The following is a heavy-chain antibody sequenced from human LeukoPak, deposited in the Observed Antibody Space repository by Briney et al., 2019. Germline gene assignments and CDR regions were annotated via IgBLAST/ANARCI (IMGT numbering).Heavy chain of an antibody. D-gene: IGHD3-22*01. CDR2: INPNSGGT. V-gene: IGHV1-2*02. CDR3: ARGHYYDSSEDYMDV. Sequence: VASVKVSCKASGYTFTGYYMHWVRQAPGQGLEWMGWINPNSGGTNYAQKFQGRVTMTRDTSISTAYMELSRLRSDDTAVYYCARGHYYDSSEDYMDVWGKGTTVTVSS. CDR1: GYTFTGYY. J-gene: IGHJ6*03.